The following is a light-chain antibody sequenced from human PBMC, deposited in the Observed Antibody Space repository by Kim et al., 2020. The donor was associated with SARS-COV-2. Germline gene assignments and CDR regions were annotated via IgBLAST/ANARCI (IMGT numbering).Light chain of an antibody. CDR3: QQRTDWPPGSS. CDR2: DAS. Sequence: SPGERPTLACRSSQSLGRVFAWYQQKPGQAPRLLSYDASTRAAGIPAKFSGSGSGTDFTLTITSLEPDDFAIYYCQQRTDWPPGSSFGQGTKLEIK. CDR1: QSLGRV. V-gene: IGKV3-11*01. J-gene: IGKJ2*04.